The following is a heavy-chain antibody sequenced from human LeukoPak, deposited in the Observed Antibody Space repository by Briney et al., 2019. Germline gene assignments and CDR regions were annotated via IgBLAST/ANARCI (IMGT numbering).Heavy chain of an antibody. CDR3: ARGPDASGYYSNWFDP. J-gene: IGHJ5*02. D-gene: IGHD3-22*01. V-gene: IGHV4-59*01. Sequence: NPSKTLALTCTVSGGSISSYYWSWIRQPPGKGLEWIGYIYYTGSTNYNSSLKSRVTISVDTSKNQFSLKVSSVTAADTAVYYCARGPDASGYYSNWFDPWGQGNLVTVSS. CDR1: GGSISSYY. CDR2: IYYTGST.